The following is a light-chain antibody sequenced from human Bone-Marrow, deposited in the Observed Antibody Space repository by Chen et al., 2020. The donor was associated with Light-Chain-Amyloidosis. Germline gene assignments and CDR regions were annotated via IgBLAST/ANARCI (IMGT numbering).Light chain of an antibody. Sequence: YVLTQPSSVSVAPGQTATIACGGNNIGSSSVHWYQQTPGQAPLLVVYDDSDRPSGIPERLSGSNSGNTATLTSSRVEAGDEADYYCQVWDRSSDRPVFGGGTKLTVL. CDR3: QVWDRSSDRPV. J-gene: IGLJ3*02. CDR1: NIGSSS. CDR2: DDS. V-gene: IGLV3-21*02.